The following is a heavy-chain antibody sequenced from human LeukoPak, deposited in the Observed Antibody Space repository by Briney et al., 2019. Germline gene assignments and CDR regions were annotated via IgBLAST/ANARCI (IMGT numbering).Heavy chain of an antibody. CDR3: AKDIYEGEMATLYDY. V-gene: IGHV3-23*01. CDR2: ISGSGGSA. D-gene: IGHD5-24*01. CDR1: GFTFSSYW. Sequence: GGSLRLSCAASGFTFSSYWMHWVRQAPGKGLEWVSVISGSGGSAFYADSVKGRFTISRDNSKNTLYLQMNSLRAEDTAVYYCAKDIYEGEMATLYDYWGQGTLVTVSS. J-gene: IGHJ4*02.